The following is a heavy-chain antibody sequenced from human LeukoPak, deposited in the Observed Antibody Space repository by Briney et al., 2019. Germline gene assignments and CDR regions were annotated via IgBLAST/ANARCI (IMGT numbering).Heavy chain of an antibody. J-gene: IGHJ4*02. CDR3: ARDRGVSGNYYDY. V-gene: IGHV3-30*02. CDR1: GFSFRNYG. CDR2: IRSDSSYK. Sequence: GGSLRLSCVASGFSFRNYGMHWVRQAPGKGLEWVTFIRSDSSYKYYADSVKGRFTTSRDNSKSTLDLQMDSLRPEDTALYYCARDRGVSGNYYDYWGQGTLVTGSS. D-gene: IGHD3-10*01.